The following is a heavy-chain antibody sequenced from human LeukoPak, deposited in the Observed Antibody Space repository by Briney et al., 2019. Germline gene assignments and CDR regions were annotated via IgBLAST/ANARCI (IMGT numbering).Heavy chain of an antibody. CDR3: ARHRYRSGSDWIDP. CDR1: GGSFSGYY. J-gene: IGHJ5*02. V-gene: IGHV4-34*01. D-gene: IGHD1-26*01. CDR2: INHSGST. Sequence: SETLSLTCAVYGGSFSGYYWSWIRQPPGKGLEWIGEINHSGSTNYNPSLKSRVTISVDTSKNQFSLKLSSVTAADTAVYYCARHRYRSGSDWIDPWGQGTLVTVSS.